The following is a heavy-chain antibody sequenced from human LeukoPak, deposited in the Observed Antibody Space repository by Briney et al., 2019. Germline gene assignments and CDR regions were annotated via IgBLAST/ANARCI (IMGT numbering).Heavy chain of an antibody. V-gene: IGHV3-23*01. Sequence: PGGSLRPSCAASGFTFSSYAMSWVRQAPGRGLEWVSTISSSGDNTFRADSVRGRFTISRDNSKSTLYLQMNSLRAEDTAVYFCAKRGDHCSGGGCYLDYWGQGTLVTVSS. J-gene: IGHJ4*02. CDR3: AKRGDHCSGGGCYLDY. D-gene: IGHD6-19*01. CDR1: GFTFSSYA. CDR2: ISSSGDNT.